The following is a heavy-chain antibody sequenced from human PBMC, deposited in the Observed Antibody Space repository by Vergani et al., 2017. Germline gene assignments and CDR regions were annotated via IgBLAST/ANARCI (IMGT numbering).Heavy chain of an antibody. CDR2: IIPICGTA. Sequence: QVQLVQSGAELKKPGASVSVSCNGSSHTFQTYGIIWVRQAPGHGLECMGRIIPICGTANYAQKFQGRVTITADEATRTAYMELSSLRSEDTAVYYCARVAYYGSGSPNRDYYYGRDVWGQGTTVTVS. CDR1: SHTFQTYG. CDR3: ARVAYYGSGSPNRDYYYGRDV. V-gene: IGHV1-69*13. J-gene: IGHJ6*02. D-gene: IGHD3-10*01.